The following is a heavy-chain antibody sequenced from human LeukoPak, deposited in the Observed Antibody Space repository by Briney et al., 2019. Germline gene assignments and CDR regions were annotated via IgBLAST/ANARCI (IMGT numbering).Heavy chain of an antibody. D-gene: IGHD7-27*01. J-gene: IGHJ4*02. CDR3: ARDLSGLTGDENY. CDR2: ISSSSSTI. Sequence: PGGSLRLSCAASGFTFSSYSMNWVRQAPGKGLEWVSYISSSSSTIYYADSVKGRFTISRDNAKNSLYLQMNSLRAEDTAVYYCARDLSGLTGDENYWGQGTLVTVSS. CDR1: GFTFSSYS. V-gene: IGHV3-48*04.